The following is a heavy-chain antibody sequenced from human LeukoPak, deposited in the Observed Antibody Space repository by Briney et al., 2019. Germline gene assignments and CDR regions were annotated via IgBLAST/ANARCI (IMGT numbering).Heavy chain of an antibody. CDR2: IYSGGST. Sequence: GGSLRLSCAASGFTVSSNYMSWVRQAPGKGLEWVSVIYSGGSTYYADSVKGRFTISRDNSKNTLYLQMNSLRAEDTAVYYCARANSYNNWFDPWGQGTLVTVSS. CDR3: ARANSYNNWFDP. CDR1: GFTVSSNY. D-gene: IGHD5-18*01. V-gene: IGHV3-66*01. J-gene: IGHJ5*02.